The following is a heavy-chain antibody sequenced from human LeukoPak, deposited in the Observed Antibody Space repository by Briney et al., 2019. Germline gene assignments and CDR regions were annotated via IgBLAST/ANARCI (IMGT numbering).Heavy chain of an antibody. CDR3: ARTARGSRSQTASYYFDY. CDR1: GFTFSSYW. CDR2: IKRDGSEK. V-gene: IGHV3-7*01. J-gene: IGHJ4*02. Sequence: GGSLRLSCAASGFTFSSYWMSWVRQAPGKGLEWVANIKRDGSEKYYVDSVKGRFTISRDNAKNSLYLQMNSLRAEDTAVYYCARTARGSRSQTASYYFDYWGQGTLVTVSS. D-gene: IGHD3-10*01.